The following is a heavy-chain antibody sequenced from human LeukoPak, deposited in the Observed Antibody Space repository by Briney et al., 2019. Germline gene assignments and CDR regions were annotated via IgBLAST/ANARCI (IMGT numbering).Heavy chain of an antibody. CDR3: ATATSSIAAAGGVQLV. D-gene: IGHD6-13*01. V-gene: IGHV3-30*04. CDR2: ISYDGSNK. Sequence: PGRSLRLSCAASGFTFSSYAMHWVRQAPGKGLEWVAVISYDGSNKYYADSVKGRFTISRDNSKNSLYLQMNSLRAEDTAVYYCATATSSIAAAGGVQLVWGKGTTVTVSS. J-gene: IGHJ6*04. CDR1: GFTFSSYA.